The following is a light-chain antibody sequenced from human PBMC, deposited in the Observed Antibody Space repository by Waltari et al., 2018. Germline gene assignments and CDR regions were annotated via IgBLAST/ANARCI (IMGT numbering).Light chain of an antibody. CDR2: GAS. CDR1: RSVSSN. Sequence: EIVMTQSPATLPVSPGERATLPCRASRSVSSNLAWYQQKPGQAPRLLIYGASTRATGIPARFSGSGSGTEFTLTISSLQSEDFAVYYCQQYNNWPPHTFGQGTKLEIK. V-gene: IGKV3-15*01. CDR3: QQYNNWPPHT. J-gene: IGKJ2*01.